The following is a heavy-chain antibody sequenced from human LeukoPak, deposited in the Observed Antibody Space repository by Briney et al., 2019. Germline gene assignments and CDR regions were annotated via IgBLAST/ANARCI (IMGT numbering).Heavy chain of an antibody. J-gene: IGHJ5*01. CDR2: ITGSGANA. CDR1: GFTFSSHG. V-gene: IGHV3-23*01. CDR3: AKDDSYIRFYS. Sequence: GETLRLSCAASGFTFSSHGMNWVRQAPGKWLEWVSGITGSGANAYYADSVKGRFTISRDNSRNTLYLQMNSLRVEDTAVYHCAKDDSYIRFYSWGRGTLVTVSS. D-gene: IGHD3-22*01.